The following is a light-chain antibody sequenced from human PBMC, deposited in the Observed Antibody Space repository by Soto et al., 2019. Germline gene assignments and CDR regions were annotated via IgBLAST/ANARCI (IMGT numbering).Light chain of an antibody. V-gene: IGLV4-69*01. Sequence: QLVLTQSPSASASLGASVKLTCTLSSGHSNYAIAWHQQQSEKGPRYLMKLNSDGSHSKGDGIPDRFSGSSSGDERYLTISSLQSEDEADYYCQTWGSGIVVFGGGTKVTVL. CDR3: QTWGSGIVV. CDR2: LNSDGSH. CDR1: SGHSNYA. J-gene: IGLJ2*01.